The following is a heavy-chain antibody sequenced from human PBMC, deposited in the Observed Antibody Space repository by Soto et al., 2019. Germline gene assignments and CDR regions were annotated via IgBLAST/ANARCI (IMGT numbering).Heavy chain of an antibody. CDR2: LSGSGTST. Sequence: VQLLESGGGLVQPGGSLRLSCAASGFSFVNYAMNWVLQAPGKGLEWVSGLSGSGTSTYYADSVKGLFTISRDNSRDTLFLQMNSLTADDTAVYYCAKATTNGGWFNPFDSWGQGALVTVSS. J-gene: IGHJ4*02. V-gene: IGHV3-23*01. CDR3: AKATTNGGWFNPFDS. CDR1: GFSFVNYA. D-gene: IGHD6-19*01.